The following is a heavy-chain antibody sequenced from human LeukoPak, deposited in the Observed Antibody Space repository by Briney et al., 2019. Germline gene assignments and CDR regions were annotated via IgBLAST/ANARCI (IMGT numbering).Heavy chain of an antibody. J-gene: IGHJ4*02. Sequence: NTGESLKISCKGSGYSFTSYWIGWVRQMPGKGLEWMGIIYPGDSDTRYSPSFRGQGTISADKSISTASLQWSSLKASDTAMYYCARLKGMSVAPDYWGQGTQVTVSS. V-gene: IGHV5-51*01. CDR2: IYPGDSDT. CDR3: ARLKGMSVAPDY. CDR1: GYSFTSYW. D-gene: IGHD6-19*01.